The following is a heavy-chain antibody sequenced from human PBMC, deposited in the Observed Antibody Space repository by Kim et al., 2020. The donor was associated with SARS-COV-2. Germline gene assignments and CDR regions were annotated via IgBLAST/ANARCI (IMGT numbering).Heavy chain of an antibody. CDR2: IWYDGSNK. Sequence: GGSLRLSCAASGFTFSSYGMHWVRQAPGKGLEWVAVIWYDGSNKYYADSVKGRFTISRDNSKNTLYLQMNSLRAEDTAVYYCARDSGDGYNINIFDYWGQGALVTVSS. V-gene: IGHV3-33*01. CDR3: ARDSGDGYNINIFDY. D-gene: IGHD5-12*01. J-gene: IGHJ4*02. CDR1: GFTFSSYG.